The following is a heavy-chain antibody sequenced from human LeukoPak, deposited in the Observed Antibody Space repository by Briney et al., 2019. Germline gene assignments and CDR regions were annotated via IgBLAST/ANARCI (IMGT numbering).Heavy chain of an antibody. Sequence: ASVTVSCKASGYTFTSYGISWVRQAPGQGLEWMGWISAYNGNTNYAQKLQGRVTMTTDTSTSTAYMELRSLRSDDTAVYYCARDQPGIAAAGGPPYYYYYGMDVWGQGTTVTVSS. D-gene: IGHD6-13*01. V-gene: IGHV1-18*01. J-gene: IGHJ6*02. CDR2: ISAYNGNT. CDR3: ARDQPGIAAAGGPPYYYYYGMDV. CDR1: GYTFTSYG.